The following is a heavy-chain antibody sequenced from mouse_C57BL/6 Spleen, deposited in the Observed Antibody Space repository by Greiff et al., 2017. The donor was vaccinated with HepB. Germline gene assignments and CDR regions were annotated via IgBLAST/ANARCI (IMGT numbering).Heavy chain of an antibody. J-gene: IGHJ2*01. V-gene: IGHV1-52*01. CDR1: GYTFTSYW. CDR3: ARGGSRAFFDY. D-gene: IGHD3-3*01. Sequence: QVQLQQPGAELVRPGSSVKLSCKASGYTFTSYWMHWVKQRPIQGLEWIGNIDPSDSETHYNQKFKDKATLTVDKSSSTAYMQLSSLTSEDSAVDYCARGGSRAFFDYWGQGTTLTVSS. CDR2: IDPSDSET.